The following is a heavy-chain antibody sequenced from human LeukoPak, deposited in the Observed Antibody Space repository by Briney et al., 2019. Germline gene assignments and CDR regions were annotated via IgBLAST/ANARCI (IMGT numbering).Heavy chain of an antibody. V-gene: IGHV4-39*07. CDR3: ASISAVRVPPDY. CDR2: IYYSGST. D-gene: IGHD2-2*01. CDR1: GGSISSSSYY. J-gene: IGHJ4*02. Sequence: SETLSLTCTVSGGSISSSSYYWGWIRQPPGKGLEWIGSIYYSGSTNYNPSLKSRVTISVDTSKNQFSLKLSSVTAADTAVYYCASISAVRVPPDYWGQGTLVTVSS.